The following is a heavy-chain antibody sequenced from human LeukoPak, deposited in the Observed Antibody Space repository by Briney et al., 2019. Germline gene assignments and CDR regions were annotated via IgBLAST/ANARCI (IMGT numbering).Heavy chain of an antibody. J-gene: IGHJ4*02. D-gene: IGHD5-24*01. CDR3: ARGRGSITPDYDF. Sequence: ASVKVSCKASGYAFRSFGISWLREAPGQGLEWMGRISPYNGHTISAQKFQGRLTLTTDASTMTVYLELRSLTSDDTAVYYCARGRGSITPDYDFWAQGTRITVSS. CDR1: GYAFRSFG. CDR2: ISPYNGHT. V-gene: IGHV1-18*01.